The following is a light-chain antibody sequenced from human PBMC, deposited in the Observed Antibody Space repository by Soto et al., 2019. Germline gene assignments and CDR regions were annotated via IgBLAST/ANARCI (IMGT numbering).Light chain of an antibody. J-gene: IGKJ5*01. V-gene: IGKV3-20*01. CDR2: AAS. CDR1: QSVSRSH. CDR3: QQYGYSQIT. Sequence: ASQSVSRSHLAWSEHDPGQAPRFVVYAASRRATGSPDRFSGGGSGRDFTLNIRRLEPVDFAVYYCQQYGYSQITFGQGARLE.